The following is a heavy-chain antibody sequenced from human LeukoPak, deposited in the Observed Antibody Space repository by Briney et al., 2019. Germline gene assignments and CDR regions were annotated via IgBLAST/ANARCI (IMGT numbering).Heavy chain of an antibody. D-gene: IGHD3/OR15-3a*01. CDR2: IHHGGST. Sequence: PSETLSLTCGVSGYSITNGYFWAWIRQPPGKELEWIGSIHHGGSTYYNPSLRSRVTISADTPKNQFSLKLGSVTAADTVVYYCATDRRGNNHDFDKWGQGTLVTVSS. CDR3: ATDRRGNNHDFDK. J-gene: IGHJ4*02. CDR1: GYSITNGYF. V-gene: IGHV4-38-2*01.